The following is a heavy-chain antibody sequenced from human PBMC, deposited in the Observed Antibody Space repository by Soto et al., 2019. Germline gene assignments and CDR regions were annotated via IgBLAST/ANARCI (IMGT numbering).Heavy chain of an antibody. Sequence: SETLSLTCTVSGGSISSSSYYWGWIRQPPGKGLEWIGYIYYSGSTNYNPSLKSRVTISVDTSKNQFSLKLSSVTAADTAVYYCARVPPYSGYDSDYYYGMDVWGQGTTVTVSS. D-gene: IGHD5-12*01. CDR2: IYYSGST. CDR3: ARVPPYSGYDSDYYYGMDV. V-gene: IGHV4-61*05. CDR1: GGSISSSSYY. J-gene: IGHJ6*02.